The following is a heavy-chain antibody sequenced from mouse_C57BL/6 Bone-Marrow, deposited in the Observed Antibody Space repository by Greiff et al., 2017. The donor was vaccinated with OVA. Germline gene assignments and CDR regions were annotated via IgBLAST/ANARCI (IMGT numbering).Heavy chain of an antibody. CDR1: GFTFTDYY. D-gene: IGHD3-2*02. CDR2: IRNKANGYTT. V-gene: IGHV7-3*01. J-gene: IGHJ2*01. Sequence: EVKLVESGGGLVQPGGSLSLSCAASGFTFTDYYMSWVRQPPGKALEWLGFIRNKANGYTTEYSASVKGRFTISRDNSQSILYLQMNALRAEDSATYYCARSHSSGYGYFDYWGQGTTLTVSS. CDR3: ARSHSSGYGYFDY.